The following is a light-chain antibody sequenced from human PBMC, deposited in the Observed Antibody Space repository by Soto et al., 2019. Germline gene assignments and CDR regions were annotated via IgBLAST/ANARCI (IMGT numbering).Light chain of an antibody. CDR3: GTWDSSLSAVV. CDR1: SSNIGNNY. Sequence: QSVLTQPPSVSAAPGQKVTISCSGSSSNIGNNYVSWYQHLPGTAPKLLIYDNNKRPSGIPDRFSGSKSGTSATLGITGLQTGAEADYYCGTWDSSLSAVVFGGGTKLTVL. V-gene: IGLV1-51*01. J-gene: IGLJ2*01. CDR2: DNN.